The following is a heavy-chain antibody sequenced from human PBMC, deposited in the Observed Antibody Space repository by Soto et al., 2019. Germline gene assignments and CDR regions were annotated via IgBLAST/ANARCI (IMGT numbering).Heavy chain of an antibody. CDR2: INPKSEDT. CDR3: ARKQCLDCIRSGLDP. V-gene: IGHV1-2*02. Sequence: ASVKVSWKASGYPFSDNEIHWLRRAPGQVLEWIGRINPKSEDTNYAQKFQGRVTMTRDTSIDTAYLELTGLTSDDTGTYYCARKQCLDCIRSGLDPWGHGPLVTDYS. D-gene: IGHD2-21*02. CDR1: GYPFSDNE. J-gene: IGHJ5*02.